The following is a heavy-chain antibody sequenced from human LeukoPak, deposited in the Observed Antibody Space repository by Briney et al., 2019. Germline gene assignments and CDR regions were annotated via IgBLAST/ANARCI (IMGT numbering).Heavy chain of an antibody. Sequence: SVKVSCKASGGTFSSYAISWVRQAPGQGLEWMGGIIPIFGTANYAQKFQGRVTITADESTSTAYMELSSLRSEDTAVYYCARDPPWLGYHYFDYWGQGTLVTVSS. CDR3: ARDPPWLGYHYFDY. V-gene: IGHV1-69*13. D-gene: IGHD3-9*01. CDR1: GGTFSSYA. J-gene: IGHJ4*02. CDR2: IIPIFGTA.